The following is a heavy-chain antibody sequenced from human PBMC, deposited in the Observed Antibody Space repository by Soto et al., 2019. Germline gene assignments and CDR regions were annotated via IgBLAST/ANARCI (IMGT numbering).Heavy chain of an antibody. CDR3: ARDGERDTGLNFYYYLHGMDA. CDR1: GYTFTTYG. Sequence: GASVKVCCKASGYTFTTYGISWVRQAPGQGLEWMGWISPYNGTTKYAEKFQGEMTMTTDTATSTAYMDLRSLRSDDTAVYYCARDGERDTGLNFYYYLHGMDAWGQGTRVTVSS. D-gene: IGHD1-1*01. CDR2: ISPYNGTT. V-gene: IGHV1-18*04. J-gene: IGHJ6*02.